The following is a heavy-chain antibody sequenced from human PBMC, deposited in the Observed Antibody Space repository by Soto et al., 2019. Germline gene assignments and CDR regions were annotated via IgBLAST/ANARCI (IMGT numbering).Heavy chain of an antibody. V-gene: IGHV1-2*02. J-gene: IGHJ3*02. Sequence: QLHLVQSGAVVMKPGASVTVSCSASGYPVTAYYMHWVRQAPGRGLEWMGGINPATGAAKYPPTLQGTVIMNRDTSTSTGLMELSGLASEDTAVFYWARGGGVGVAGSAAFDMWGQGTLVTVSS. D-gene: IGHD3-3*01. CDR2: INPATGAA. CDR1: GYPVTAYY. CDR3: ARGGGVGVAGSAAFDM.